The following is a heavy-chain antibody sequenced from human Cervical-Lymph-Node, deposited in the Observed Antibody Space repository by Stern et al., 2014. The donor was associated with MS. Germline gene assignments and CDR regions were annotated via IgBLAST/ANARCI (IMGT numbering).Heavy chain of an antibody. CDR2: LNSDGGTT. CDR3: ARALRRENDAFDI. V-gene: IGHV3-74*02. J-gene: IGHJ3*02. CDR1: GFTFTSYW. Sequence: EDQLVESGGGLVQPGGSLRLSCAASGFTFTSYWMHWVRQAPGKGLVWVSRLNSDGGTTAYADSVKGRFTITRANARNTVYLQMSGLRAEDTAVYYCARALRRENDAFDIWGQGTMVTVSS.